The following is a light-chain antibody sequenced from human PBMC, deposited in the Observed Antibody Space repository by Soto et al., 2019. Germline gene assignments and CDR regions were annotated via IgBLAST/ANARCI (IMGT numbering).Light chain of an antibody. V-gene: IGLV2-8*01. CDR1: SSDVGGYNY. J-gene: IGLJ2*01. CDR3: SSNACSNNLV. Sequence: QSVLTQPPSASGSPGQSVTISCTGTSSDVGGYNYVSWYQQHPGKAPKLMIYEVSKRPSGVPDRFSGSKSGNTASLTVSGRQGEDEADYYCSSNACSNNLVFGGGTKLTVL. CDR2: EVS.